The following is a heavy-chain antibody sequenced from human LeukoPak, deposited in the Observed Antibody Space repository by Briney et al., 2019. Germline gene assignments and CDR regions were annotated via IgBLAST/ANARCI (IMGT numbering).Heavy chain of an antibody. V-gene: IGHV4-59*01. J-gene: IGHJ4*02. CDR2: IYHSGST. Sequence: SETLSLTCTLSGGSISTYYWSWIRQPPGKGLEWIGYIYHSGSTNHNPSLKSRVTISVDTSKNQFSLKLSSVTAADTAVYYCARGGGYSSPIGYWGQGALVTVSS. D-gene: IGHD2-15*01. CDR3: ARGGGYSSPIGY. CDR1: GGSISTYY.